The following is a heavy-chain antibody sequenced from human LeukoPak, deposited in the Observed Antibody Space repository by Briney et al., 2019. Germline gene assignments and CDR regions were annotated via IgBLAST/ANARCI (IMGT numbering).Heavy chain of an antibody. CDR2: IYYSGST. Sequence: SETLSLTCTVSGGSISSYYWSWIRQPPGKGLEWIGYIYYSGSTNYNPSLKSRVTISVDTSKNQFSLKLSSVTAADTAVYYCARHLFEEDFDYWGQGTLVTVSS. J-gene: IGHJ4*02. CDR3: ARHLFEEDFDY. V-gene: IGHV4-59*08. D-gene: IGHD2-21*01. CDR1: GGSISSYY.